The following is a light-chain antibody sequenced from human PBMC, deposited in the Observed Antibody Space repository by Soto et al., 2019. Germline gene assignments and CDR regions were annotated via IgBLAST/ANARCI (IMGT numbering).Light chain of an antibody. J-gene: IGKJ2*01. CDR2: GAF. CDR3: LQYGSAPYT. CDR1: QSVRSTY. Sequence: EIVLTQSPGTLSLSPGEGALLSCTASQSVRSTYIGWYHQKPGQAPRLLIYGAFSRAAGVPDRFSGSVSGTDFTLTISRLEPEDFGVYYCLQYGSAPYTVGQGTKLE. V-gene: IGKV3-20*01.